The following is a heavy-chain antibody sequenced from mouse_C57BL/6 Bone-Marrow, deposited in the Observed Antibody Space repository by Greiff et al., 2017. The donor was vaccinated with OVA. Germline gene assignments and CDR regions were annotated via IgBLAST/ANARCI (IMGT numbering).Heavy chain of an antibody. CDR1: GYTFNSYW. CDR3: ARYDSNPAWFAY. J-gene: IGHJ3*01. CDR2: INPSSGYT. D-gene: IGHD2-5*01. Sequence: QVQLKQSGAELAKPGASVKLSCKASGYTFNSYWMHWVKQRPGQGLEWIGYINPSSGYTKYNQKFKDKATLTADKSSSTAYMQLSSLTYEDSAVYYCARYDSNPAWFAYWGQGTLVTVSA. V-gene: IGHV1-7*01.